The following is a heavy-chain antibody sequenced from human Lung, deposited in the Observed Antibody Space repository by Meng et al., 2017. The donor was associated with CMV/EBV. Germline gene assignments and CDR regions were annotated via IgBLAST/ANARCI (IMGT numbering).Heavy chain of an antibody. CDR3: ARRLPYYGMDV. CDR1: GFIFSAYE. J-gene: IGHJ6*02. CDR2: IHARGHIV. V-gene: IGHV3-48*03. Sequence: GGSLRLXCAASGFIFSAYEIIWVRQAPGKGLEWVSYIHARGHIVHYADFVNGRFTISRDSAKNSVDLQMSSLRVEDTAVYYCARRLPYYGMDVLGQGPTVTVSS.